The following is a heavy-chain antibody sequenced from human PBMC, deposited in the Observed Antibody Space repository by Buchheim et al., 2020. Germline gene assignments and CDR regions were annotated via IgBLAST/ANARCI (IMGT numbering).Heavy chain of an antibody. J-gene: IGHJ4*02. D-gene: IGHD2-21*02. CDR2: VSAQNGRT. V-gene: IGHV1-18*01. Sequence: QVQLVQSGPEVKKPGASVKVSCKASGYTFTSYGITWVRQAPGQGLERLGWVSAQNGRTDFAEKVQGRVTMTTDTSTSTAYMELRNLRSDDRAVYYCARGSVTVDYWGQGTL. CDR3: ARGSVTVDY. CDR1: GYTFTSYG.